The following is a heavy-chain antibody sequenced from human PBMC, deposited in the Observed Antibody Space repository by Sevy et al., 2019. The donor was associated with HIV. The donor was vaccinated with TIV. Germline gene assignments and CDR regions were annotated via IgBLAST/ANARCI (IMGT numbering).Heavy chain of an antibody. CDR2: INDANGDI. Sequence: ASVKVSCQASGYTFTTSIMHWVRQAPGQRLEWMGWINDANGDIKYSQKFQGRVTFTWDTSATTVYMELSSLRSEDTALYYCARGYDNSGYYPFDYWGLGTLVTVSS. D-gene: IGHD3-22*01. CDR1: GYTFTTSI. CDR3: ARGYDNSGYYPFDY. V-gene: IGHV1-3*01. J-gene: IGHJ4*02.